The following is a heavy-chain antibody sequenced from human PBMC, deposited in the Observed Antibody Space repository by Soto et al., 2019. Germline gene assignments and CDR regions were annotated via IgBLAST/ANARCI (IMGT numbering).Heavy chain of an antibody. CDR1: GFTFSSYA. D-gene: IGHD4-4*01. J-gene: IGHJ6*02. Sequence: QVQLVESGGGVVQPGRSLRLSCAASGFTFSSYAMHWVRQAPGKGLEWVAVISYDGSNKYYADSVKGRFTISRDNSKNTLYLQMNSLRAEDTAVYYSATVTTSRYYYYYGMDVWGQGTTVTVSS. CDR2: ISYDGSNK. V-gene: IGHV3-30-3*01. CDR3: ATVTTSRYYYYYGMDV.